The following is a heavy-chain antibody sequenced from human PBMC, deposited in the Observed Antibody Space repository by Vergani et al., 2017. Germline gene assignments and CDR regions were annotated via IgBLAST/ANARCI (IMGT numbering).Heavy chain of an antibody. J-gene: IGHJ4*02. CDR2: ISGSGGST. V-gene: IGHV3-23*01. D-gene: IGHD3-22*01. Sequence: VSSISGSGGSTYYADSVKGRFTISRDNSKNTLYLQMNSLRAEDTAVYYCARGGYYDSSEGGFDYWGQGTLVTVSS. CDR3: ARGGYYDSSEGGFDY.